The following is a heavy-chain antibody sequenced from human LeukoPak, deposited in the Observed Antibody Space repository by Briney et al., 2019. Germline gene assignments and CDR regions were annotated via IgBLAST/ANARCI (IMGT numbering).Heavy chain of an antibody. V-gene: IGHV1-3*01. CDR1: GYTFTSYA. CDR3: ARELGGSLEDY. CDR2: INAGNGNT. J-gene: IGHJ4*02. D-gene: IGHD3-3*01. Sequence: GASVKVSCKASGYTFTSYAMHWVRQAPGQRLEWMGWINAGNGNTKYSQKFQGRVTITRDTSASTAYMELSSLRSEDTAVYYCARELGGSLEDYWGQGTLVAVSS.